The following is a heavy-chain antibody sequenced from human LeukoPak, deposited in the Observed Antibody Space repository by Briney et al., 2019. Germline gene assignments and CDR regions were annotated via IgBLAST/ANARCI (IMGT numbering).Heavy chain of an antibody. CDR1: GFTFSGDE. V-gene: IGHV3-48*03. J-gene: IGHJ6*02. CDR2: ISSSGSTI. Sequence: GGSLRLSCAASGFTFSGDEMNWVRQAPGKGLEWVSYISSSGSTIYYADSVKGRFTISRDNAKNSLYLQMNSLRAEDTAVYYCARDSVWFGDQYWYSYGMDVWGQGTTVTVSS. CDR3: ARDSVWFGDQYWYSYGMDV. D-gene: IGHD3-10*01.